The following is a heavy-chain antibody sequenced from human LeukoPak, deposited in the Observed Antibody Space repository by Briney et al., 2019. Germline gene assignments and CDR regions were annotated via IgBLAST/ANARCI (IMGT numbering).Heavy chain of an antibody. J-gene: IGHJ4*02. Sequence: GGSLRLSCAASGFTFSSYSMNWVRQAPGKGLEWVSSISSSSSYIYYADSVKGRFTISRDNAKNSMYLQMNSLRAEDTAVYYCARDLGVTFGGVIDAFDYWGQGTLVTVSS. CDR3: ARDLGVTFGGVIDAFDY. D-gene: IGHD3-16*02. CDR1: GFTFSSYS. V-gene: IGHV3-21*01. CDR2: ISSSSSYI.